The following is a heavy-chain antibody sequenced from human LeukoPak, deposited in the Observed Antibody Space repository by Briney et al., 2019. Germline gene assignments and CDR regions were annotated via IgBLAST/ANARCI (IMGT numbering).Heavy chain of an antibody. J-gene: IGHJ4*02. CDR2: ISSSSSYI. V-gene: IGHV3-21*01. D-gene: IGHD2/OR15-2a*01. CDR1: GFTFSSYS. CDR3: ARDRISGEYYFDY. Sequence: KPGGSLRLSCAASGFTFSSYSMNWVRQAPGKGLEWVSSISSSSSYIYYADSVKGRFTISRDNAKNSLYLQMNSLRAEDTAVYYCARDRISGEYYFDYWAQGTLVTVSS.